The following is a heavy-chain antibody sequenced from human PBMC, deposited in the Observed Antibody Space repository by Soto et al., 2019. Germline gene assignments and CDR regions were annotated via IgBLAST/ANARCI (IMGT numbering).Heavy chain of an antibody. D-gene: IGHD3-10*01. Sequence: QVQLQQWGAGLLKPSETLSLTCAVYGGSFSGYYWSWIRQPPGKGLEWIGEINHSGSTNYNPSLKSRVTISVDTSKNQFSLQRSSGTAAVTAVYYCARAAATMVRGVLVRWFDPWGQGTLVTVSS. CDR1: GGSFSGYY. J-gene: IGHJ5*02. CDR3: ARAAATMVRGVLVRWFDP. CDR2: INHSGST. V-gene: IGHV4-34*01.